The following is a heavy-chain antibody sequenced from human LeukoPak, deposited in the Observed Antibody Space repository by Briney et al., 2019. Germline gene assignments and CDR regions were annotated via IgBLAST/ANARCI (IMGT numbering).Heavy chain of an antibody. CDR2: IYYSGST. Sequence: SETLSLTCTVPDDSISTYYWSWIRQPPGKGLEWIGYIYYSGSTNYNPSLKSRVTISVDTSKNQFSLKLSSVTAADTAVYYCARQSLRNTAMVFGYWGQGTLVTVSS. CDR3: ARQSLRNTAMVFGY. J-gene: IGHJ4*02. V-gene: IGHV4-59*08. CDR1: DDSISTYY. D-gene: IGHD5-18*01.